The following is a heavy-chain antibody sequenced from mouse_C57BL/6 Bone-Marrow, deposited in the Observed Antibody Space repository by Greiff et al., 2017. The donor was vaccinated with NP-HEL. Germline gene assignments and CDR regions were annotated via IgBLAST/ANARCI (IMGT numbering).Heavy chain of an antibody. CDR3: ARCGGRDPLYFDY. J-gene: IGHJ2*01. CDR1: GYSITSGYY. CDR2: ISYDGSN. V-gene: IGHV3-6*01. Sequence: EVKLQESGPGLVKPSQSLSLTCSVTGYSITSGYYWNWIRQFPGNKLEWMGYISYDGSNNYNPSLKNRISITRDTSKNQFFLKLNSVTTEDTATYYCARCGGRDPLYFDYWGQGTTLTVSS.